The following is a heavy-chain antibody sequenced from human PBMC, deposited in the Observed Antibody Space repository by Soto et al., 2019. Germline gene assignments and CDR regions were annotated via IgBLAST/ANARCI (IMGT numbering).Heavy chain of an antibody. CDR1: GFTFSSYG. CDR3: AKDHLFGVVSLIDY. CDR2: ISYDGSNK. V-gene: IGHV3-30*18. D-gene: IGHD3-3*01. Sequence: QVQLVESGGGVVQPGRSLRLSCAASGFTFSSYGMHWVRQAPGKGLEWVAVISYDGSNKYYADSVKGRFTISRDNYKNTLYLKMNGLRAEDTAVYYCAKDHLFGVVSLIDYWGQGTLVTVSS. J-gene: IGHJ4*02.